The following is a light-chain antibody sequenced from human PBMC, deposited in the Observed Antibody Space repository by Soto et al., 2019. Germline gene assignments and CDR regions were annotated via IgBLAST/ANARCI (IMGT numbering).Light chain of an antibody. J-gene: IGKJ4*01. Sequence: EIVLTQSPATLSVSAGGTVTLSCRARQSIRTNVAWYQQIPGQAPRLLVYGASTRATGVPAKCSGSGSGIEFTLNISRLQSEDSVFYYSQQYFNGALTWTFGAETKVQI. CDR3: QQYFNGALTWT. CDR1: QSIRTN. CDR2: GAS. V-gene: IGKV3-15*01.